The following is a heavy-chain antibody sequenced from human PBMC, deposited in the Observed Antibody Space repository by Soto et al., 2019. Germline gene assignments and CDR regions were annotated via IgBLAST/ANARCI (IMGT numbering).Heavy chain of an antibody. CDR1: GGSFSGYS. CDR3: ARGFMVRGVIILGY. D-gene: IGHD3-10*01. V-gene: IGHV4-34*01. CDR2: INHSGST. J-gene: IGHJ4*02. Sequence: PSEPLSLTYPFYGGSFSGYSWSWIRQPPGKGLEWIGEINHSGSTNYNPSLKSRVTISVDTSKNQFSLKLSSVTAADTAVYYCARGFMVRGVIILGYWGQGTLVTVS.